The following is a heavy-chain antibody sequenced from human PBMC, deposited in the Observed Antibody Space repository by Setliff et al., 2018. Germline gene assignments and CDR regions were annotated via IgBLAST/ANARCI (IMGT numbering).Heavy chain of an antibody. Sequence: SETLSLTCTVSYGSINGFYWTWVRQPAGKGLEWIGHIYSSGSAEYNPSLQSRVSMSVDTSKSQFSLSLTSVTAADTAIYYCAKGRGEMDSWGQGILVTVSS. J-gene: IGHJ4*02. CDR3: AKGRGEMDS. D-gene: IGHD3-10*01. V-gene: IGHV4-4*07. CDR2: IYSSGSA. CDR1: YGSINGFY.